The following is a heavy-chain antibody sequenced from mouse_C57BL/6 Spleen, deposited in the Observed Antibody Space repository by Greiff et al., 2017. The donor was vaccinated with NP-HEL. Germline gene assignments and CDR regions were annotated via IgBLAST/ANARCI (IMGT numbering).Heavy chain of an antibody. Sequence: VKLQESGPELVKPGASVKISCKASGYAFSSSWMNWVKQRPGKGLEWIGRIYPGDGDTNYIGKFKGKATLTADKSSSTAYMQLSSLTSEDSAVYCYASYYGSSFEDWGQGTTLTGSS. CDR2: IYPGDGDT. V-gene: IGHV1-82*01. J-gene: IGHJ2*01. CDR1: GYAFSSSW. D-gene: IGHD1-1*01. CDR3: ASYYGSSFED.